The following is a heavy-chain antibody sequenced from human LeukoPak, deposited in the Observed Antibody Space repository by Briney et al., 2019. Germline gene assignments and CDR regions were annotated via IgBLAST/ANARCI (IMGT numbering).Heavy chain of an antibody. V-gene: IGHV4-4*07. CDR2: IYTSGST. J-gene: IGHJ4*02. CDR1: GGSFSGYY. D-gene: IGHD3-22*01. CDR3: ARDTYYYDSSGYWADY. Sequence: SETLSLTCAVYGGSFSGYYWSWIRQPAGKGLEWIGRIYTSGSTNYNPSLESRVTMSVDTSKNQFSLKLSSVTAADTAVYYCARDTYYYDSSGYWADYWGQGTLVTVSS.